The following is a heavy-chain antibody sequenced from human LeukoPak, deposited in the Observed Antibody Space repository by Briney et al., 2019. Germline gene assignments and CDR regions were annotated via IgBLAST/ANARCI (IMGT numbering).Heavy chain of an antibody. CDR2: IIPIFGTA. D-gene: IGHD5-24*01. CDR3: ARGPMATTARFDC. V-gene: IGHV1-69*05. J-gene: IGHJ4*02. CDR1: GGTFSSYA. Sequence: SVKVSCKASGGTFSSYAISWVRQAPGQGLEWMGGIIPIFGTANYAQKFQGRVTITTDESTSTAYMELSSLRSEDTAVYYCARGPMATTARFDCWGQGTLVTVSS.